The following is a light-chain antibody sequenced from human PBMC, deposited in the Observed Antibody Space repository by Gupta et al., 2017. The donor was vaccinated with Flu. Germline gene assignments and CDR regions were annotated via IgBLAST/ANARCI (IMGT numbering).Light chain of an antibody. Sequence: IQLPLFPFSVSASVGDRVTITCRASPDISYWLAWYQQKPGKATKLMIDAASSLQSGVPSRFSGSGSGTDFTLTITTLQPEDFATYYCLQAHYSPFTFGHGTKVDI. J-gene: IGKJ3*01. CDR3: LQAHYSPFT. CDR1: PDISYW. V-gene: IGKV1-12*02. CDR2: AAS.